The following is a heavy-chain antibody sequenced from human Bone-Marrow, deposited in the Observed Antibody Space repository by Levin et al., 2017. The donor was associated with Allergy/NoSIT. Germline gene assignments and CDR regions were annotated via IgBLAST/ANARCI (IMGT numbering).Heavy chain of an antibody. CDR1: GFTFGTYW. D-gene: IGHD2-2*01. J-gene: IGHJ5*02. CDR2: IKQDGSEK. CDR3: ARGGARLSTSPRLNWFDP. V-gene: IGHV3-7*03. Sequence: HPGGSLRLSCAASGFTFGTYWMSWVRQAPDKGLEWVANIKQDGSEKYYVDSVKGRFTISRDNAKNSLYLQMNDLRAEDTAVYYCARGGARLSTSPRLNWFDPWGQGTLVTVSS.